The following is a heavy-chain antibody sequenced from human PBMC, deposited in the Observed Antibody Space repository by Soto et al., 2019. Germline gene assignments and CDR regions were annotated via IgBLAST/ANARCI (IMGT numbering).Heavy chain of an antibody. J-gene: IGHJ5*02. Sequence: GASVKVSCKASGYTFTNNDVSWVRQATGQGLEWMGWMNPGSGDTGYAQKFQGRVTMTRDISIATAYMELNSLTSEDTAIYYCARMESFGSLNWFDPWGQGTPVTV. CDR2: MNPGSGDT. D-gene: IGHD5-18*01. CDR3: ARMESFGSLNWFDP. V-gene: IGHV1-8*02. CDR1: GYTFTNND.